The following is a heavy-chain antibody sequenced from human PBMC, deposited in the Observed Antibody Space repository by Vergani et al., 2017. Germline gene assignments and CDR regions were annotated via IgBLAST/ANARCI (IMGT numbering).Heavy chain of an antibody. V-gene: IGHV3-30-3*01. D-gene: IGHD6-13*01. Sequence: QVQLVESGGGVVQPGRSLRLSCAASGFTFSSYAMHWVRQAPGKGLEWVAVISYDGSNKYYADSVKGRFTISRDNSKNTLYLQMNSLRAEDTAVYYCAKDRHWVAAAGYYFDYWGQGTLVTVSS. CDR1: GFTFSSYA. CDR2: ISYDGSNK. J-gene: IGHJ4*02. CDR3: AKDRHWVAAAGYYFDY.